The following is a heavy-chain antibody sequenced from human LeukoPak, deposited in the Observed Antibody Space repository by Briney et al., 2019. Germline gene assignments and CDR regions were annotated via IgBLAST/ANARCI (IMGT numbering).Heavy chain of an antibody. CDR3: AKEKALRDYDILTGYFDY. CDR1: GFTFSSYA. J-gene: IGHJ4*02. V-gene: IGHV3-23*01. Sequence: PGGSLRLSCAASGFTFSSYAMSWVRQAPGKGLEWVSAISGSGGSTYYADSVKGRFTISRGSSKNTPYLQMNSLRAEDTAVYYCAKEKALRDYDILTGYFDYWGQGTLVTVSS. D-gene: IGHD3-9*01. CDR2: ISGSGGST.